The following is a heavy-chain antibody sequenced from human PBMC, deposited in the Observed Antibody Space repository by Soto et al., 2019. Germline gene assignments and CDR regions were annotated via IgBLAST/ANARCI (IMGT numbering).Heavy chain of an antibody. J-gene: IGHJ6*02. Sequence: QQTPGQGLEWMGGIVPMFGTPTYAEKFKGRLAISATRSTSTAHMELTSLRSEDTAVYYCARNGTYDSSLSQYTGMDVWGQGTTVTVS. CDR2: IVPMFGTP. V-gene: IGHV1-69*06. D-gene: IGHD3-22*01. CDR3: ARNGTYDSSLSQYTGMDV.